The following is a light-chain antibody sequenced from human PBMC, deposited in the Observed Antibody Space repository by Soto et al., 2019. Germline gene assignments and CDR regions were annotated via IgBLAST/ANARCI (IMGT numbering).Light chain of an antibody. Sequence: IQMTQSPSSLSASVGDRVTITCRASQRITTYLNWYQQKPGDAPKLLISTSGTLQRGVPSRFSGSGSGTDFSLPITALRPEDFATYFCQQPDSTPYTIGQRTKLEI. CDR1: QRITTY. CDR2: TSG. V-gene: IGKV1-39*01. J-gene: IGKJ2*01. CDR3: QQPDSTPYT.